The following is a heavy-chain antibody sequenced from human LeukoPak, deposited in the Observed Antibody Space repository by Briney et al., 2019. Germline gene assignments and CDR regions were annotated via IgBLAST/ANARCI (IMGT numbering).Heavy chain of an antibody. CDR1: GFTFSSYS. V-gene: IGHV3-48*01. CDR2: ISSSSSTI. D-gene: IGHD2-2*01. Sequence: PGGSLRLSCAASGFTFSSYSMNWVRQAPGKGLEWVSYISSSSSTIYYADSVKGRFTISRDNAKNSLYLQMNSLRAEDTAVYYCARVVPAATDAFDIWGQGTMVTVSS. CDR3: ARVVPAATDAFDI. J-gene: IGHJ3*02.